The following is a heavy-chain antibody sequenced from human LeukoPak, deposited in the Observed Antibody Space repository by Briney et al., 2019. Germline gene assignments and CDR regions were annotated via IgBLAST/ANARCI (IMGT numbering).Heavy chain of an antibody. V-gene: IGHV4-34*01. CDR1: GGSFSGYY. CDR3: ARYYYYGMDV. J-gene: IGHJ6*02. Sequence: SETLSLTCAVYGGSFSGYYWSWIRQPPGKGLEWIGEINHSGSTSYNPSLKSRVTISVDTSKNQFSLKLSSVTAADTAVYYCARYYYYGMDVWGQGTTVTVSS. CDR2: INHSGST.